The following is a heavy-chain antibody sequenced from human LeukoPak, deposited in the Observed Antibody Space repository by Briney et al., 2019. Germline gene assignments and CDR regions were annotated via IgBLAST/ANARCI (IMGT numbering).Heavy chain of an antibody. V-gene: IGHV3-30*02. CDR1: GFTFSSYG. Sequence: GRSLRLSCAASGFTFSSYGMHWVRQAPGKGLEWVAFIRYDGSNKYYADSVKGRFTISRDNSKNTLYLQMNSLRAEDTAVYYCAKGAYCSSTSCYTRSAEYFQHWGQGTLVTVSS. J-gene: IGHJ1*01. D-gene: IGHD2-2*02. CDR2: IRYDGSNK. CDR3: AKGAYCSSTSCYTRSAEYFQH.